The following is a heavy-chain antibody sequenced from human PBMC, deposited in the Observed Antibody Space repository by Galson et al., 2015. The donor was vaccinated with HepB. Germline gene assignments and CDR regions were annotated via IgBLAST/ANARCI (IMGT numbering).Heavy chain of an antibody. J-gene: IGHJ4*02. CDR2: ISSSSSYI. CDR3: ARDPWFGESLVFLDETLGY. V-gene: IGHV3-21*01. Sequence: SLRLSCAASGFTFSSYSMNWVRQAPGKGLEWVSSISSSSSYIYYADSVKGRFTISRDNAKNSLYLQMNSLRAEDTAVYYCARDPWFGESLVFLDETLGYWGQGTLVTVSS. D-gene: IGHD3-10*01. CDR1: GFTFSSYS.